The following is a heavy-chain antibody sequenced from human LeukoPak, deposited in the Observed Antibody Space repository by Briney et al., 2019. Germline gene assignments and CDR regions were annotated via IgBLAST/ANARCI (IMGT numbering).Heavy chain of an antibody. CDR3: ARDHEYSSSWPYYFDY. D-gene: IGHD6-13*01. CDR1: GGSINSYY. V-gene: IGHV4-59*01. J-gene: IGHJ4*02. Sequence: SETLSLTCTVSGGSINSYYWSWIRQPPGKGLEWIGYIYYSGSTNYNPSLKSRVTISVDTSKNQFSLKLSSVTAADTAVYYCARDHEYSSSWPYYFDYWGQGTLVTVSS. CDR2: IYYSGST.